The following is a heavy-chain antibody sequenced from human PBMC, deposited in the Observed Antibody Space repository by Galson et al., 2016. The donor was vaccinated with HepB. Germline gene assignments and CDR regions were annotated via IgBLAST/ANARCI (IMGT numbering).Heavy chain of an antibody. Sequence: SLRLSCAATEFTGFTVSTSNMSWVRQAPGKGLEWVSSINSGGSTYHADSVKGRFTISRDDSKDTVYLQMHSLRVEDTAVYYCARDWWVLVATLTGSGYYYYGIDVWGQGTTVTVTS. CDR1: EFTGFTVSTSN. CDR2: INSGGST. CDR3: ARDWWVLVATLTGSGYYYYGIDV. V-gene: IGHV3-53*01. J-gene: IGHJ6*02. D-gene: IGHD5-12*01.